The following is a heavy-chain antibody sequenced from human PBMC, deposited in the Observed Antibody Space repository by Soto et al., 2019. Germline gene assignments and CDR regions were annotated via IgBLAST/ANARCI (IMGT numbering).Heavy chain of an antibody. D-gene: IGHD4-17*01. CDR2: IYTSGST. Sequence: PSETLSLTCTVTGGAISSYYWSWIRQPAGKGLEWIGRIYTSGSTNYNPSLKSRVTMSVDTSKNQFSLKLSSMTAADTAVYYCARDSNYGVLDYWGQGTLVTVS. J-gene: IGHJ4*02. V-gene: IGHV4-4*07. CDR3: ARDSNYGVLDY. CDR1: GGAISSYY.